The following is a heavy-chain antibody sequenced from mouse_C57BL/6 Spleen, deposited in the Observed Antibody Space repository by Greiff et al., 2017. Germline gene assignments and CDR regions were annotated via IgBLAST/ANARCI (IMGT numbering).Heavy chain of an antibody. V-gene: IGHV5-12*01. J-gene: IGHJ2*01. D-gene: IGHD2-1*01. Sequence: EVHLVESGGGLVQPGGSLKLSCAASGFTFSDYYMYWVRQTPEKRLEWVAYISNGGGSTYYPDTVKGRFTISRDNAKNTLYLQMSRLKSEDTAMYYCARLNGNYVLYFDYWGQGTTLTVSS. CDR1: GFTFSDYY. CDR3: ARLNGNYVLYFDY. CDR2: ISNGGGST.